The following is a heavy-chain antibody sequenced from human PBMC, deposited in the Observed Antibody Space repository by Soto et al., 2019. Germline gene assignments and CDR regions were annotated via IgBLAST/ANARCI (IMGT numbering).Heavy chain of an antibody. CDR1: GGAILDSTYY. Sequence: TSETLSLTCTVSGGAILDSTYYWAWIRQPPGKGLEWIGTIFYSGGTFYTPSLKSRVTMSVDTSKNQFSLKLTSVTAADTAVYFCARQATGYYYGWFDPWGQGTLVTVSS. CDR2: IFYSGGT. CDR3: ARQATGYYYGWFDP. V-gene: IGHV4-39*01. D-gene: IGHD3-22*01. J-gene: IGHJ5*02.